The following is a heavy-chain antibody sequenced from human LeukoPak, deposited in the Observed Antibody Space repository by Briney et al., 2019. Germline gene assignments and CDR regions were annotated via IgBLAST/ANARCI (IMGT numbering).Heavy chain of an antibody. CDR1: GYTFTGYY. Sequence: LEASVKVSCKASGYTFTGYYMHWVRQAPGQGLEWMGIINPSGGSTSYAQKFQGRVTMTRDMSTSTVYMELSSLRSEDTAVYYCARGAQSGSYRYWYFDLWGRGTLVTVSS. V-gene: IGHV1-46*01. CDR3: ARGAQSGSYRYWYFDL. CDR2: INPSGGST. D-gene: IGHD1-26*01. J-gene: IGHJ2*01.